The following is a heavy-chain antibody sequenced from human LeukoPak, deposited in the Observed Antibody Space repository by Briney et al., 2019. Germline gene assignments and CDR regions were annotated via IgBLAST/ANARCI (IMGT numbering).Heavy chain of an antibody. D-gene: IGHD3-22*01. CDR2: INHSGST. CDR1: GGSFSGYY. V-gene: IGHV4-34*01. Sequence: SETLSLTCAVYGGSFSGYYWSWIRQPPGKGLEWIGEINHSGSTNYNPSLKSRVTMSVDTSKNQFSLKLSSVTAVDTAVYYCARVTMMAFDYWGQGTLVTVSS. J-gene: IGHJ4*02. CDR3: ARVTMMAFDY.